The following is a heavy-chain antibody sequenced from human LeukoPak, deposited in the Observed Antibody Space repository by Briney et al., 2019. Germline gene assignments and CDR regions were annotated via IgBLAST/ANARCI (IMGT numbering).Heavy chain of an antibody. CDR3: ALYGSGSYYNVAFDY. Sequence: ASVKVSCKASGGTFSSYAISWVRQAPGQGLEWMGGIIPIFGTANYAQKFQGRVTITADKSTSTAYMELSSLRSEDTAVYYCALYGSGSYYNVAFDYWGQGTLVTVSS. D-gene: IGHD3-10*01. J-gene: IGHJ4*02. V-gene: IGHV1-69*06. CDR2: IIPIFGTA. CDR1: GGTFSSYA.